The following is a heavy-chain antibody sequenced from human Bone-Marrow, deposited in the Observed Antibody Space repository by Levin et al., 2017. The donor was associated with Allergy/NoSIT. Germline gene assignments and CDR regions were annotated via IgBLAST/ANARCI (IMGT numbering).Heavy chain of an antibody. D-gene: IGHD7-27*01. Sequence: GGSLRLSCAASGFTFSDYTMNWIRQTPGKGLAWLSSISGRSDKIYYADSVKGRFTISRDNSKNTLFLQMNSLTADDTAVYYCARVTHPSWGWGPSEFWGQGTMVTDSS. CDR2: ISGRSDKI. CDR3: ARVTHPSWGWGPSEF. V-gene: IGHV3-23*01. CDR1: GFTFSDYT. J-gene: IGHJ3*01.